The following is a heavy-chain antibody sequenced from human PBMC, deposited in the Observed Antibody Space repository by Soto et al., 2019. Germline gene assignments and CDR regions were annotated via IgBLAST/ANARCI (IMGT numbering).Heavy chain of an antibody. V-gene: IGHV3-53*01. CDR2: IYSGGST. CDR3: ARLRYFDWLGSEYYFDY. CDR1: GFTVSSNY. Sequence: GGSLRLSCAASGFTVSSNYMSWVRQAPGKGLEWVSVIYSGGSTYYADSVKGRFTISRDNSKNTLYLQMNSLRAEDTAVYYCARLRYFDWLGSEYYFDYWGQGTLVTVSS. J-gene: IGHJ4*02. D-gene: IGHD3-9*01.